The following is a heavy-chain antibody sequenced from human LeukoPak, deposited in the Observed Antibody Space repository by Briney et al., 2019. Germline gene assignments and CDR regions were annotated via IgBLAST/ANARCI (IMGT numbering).Heavy chain of an antibody. CDR3: AKDRAGSHPYDTSGLTPSDH. J-gene: IGHJ5*02. CDR1: GFTFSSYA. Sequence: GGSLKLSCAASGFTFSSYAMSWVRQAPGKGLGWVSAISGRCGSTYYADSVKGRFTISRDNSKNTLYLQMNSLRAEDTAVYYCAKDRAGSHPYDTSGLTPSDHWGQGTLVTVSS. V-gene: IGHV3-23*01. D-gene: IGHD3-22*01. CDR2: ISGRCGST.